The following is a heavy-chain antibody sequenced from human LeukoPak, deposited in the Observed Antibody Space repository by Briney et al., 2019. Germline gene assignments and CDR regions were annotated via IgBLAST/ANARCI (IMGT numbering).Heavy chain of an antibody. J-gene: IGHJ4*02. D-gene: IGHD6-6*01. CDR1: GGSFSGYY. CDR2: INHSGST. Sequence: PSETLSLTCAVYGGSFSGYYWSWIRQPPGKGLEWIGEINHSGSTNYNPSLKSRVTISVDTSKNQFSLKLSSVTAADTAVYYCAVTIAAPTLYFDYWGQGTLVTVSS. CDR3: AVTIAAPTLYFDY. V-gene: IGHV4-34*01.